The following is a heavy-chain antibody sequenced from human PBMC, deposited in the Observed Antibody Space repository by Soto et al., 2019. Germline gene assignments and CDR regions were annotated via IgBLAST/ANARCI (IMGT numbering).Heavy chain of an antibody. Sequence: PSETLSLTCAVSGGSISSSNWWSWVRQPPGKGLEWIGEIYHSGSTNYHPSLKSRVTISVDKSKNQFSLKLSSVTAADTAVYYCAREAEDYYYGMDVWGQGTTVTVSS. CDR1: GGSISSSNW. CDR2: IYHSGST. J-gene: IGHJ6*02. V-gene: IGHV4-4*02. D-gene: IGHD6-19*01. CDR3: AREAEDYYYGMDV.